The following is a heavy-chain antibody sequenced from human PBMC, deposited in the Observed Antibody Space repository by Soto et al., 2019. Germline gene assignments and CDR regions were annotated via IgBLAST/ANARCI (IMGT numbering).Heavy chain of an antibody. J-gene: IGHJ6*02. D-gene: IGHD2-2*01. CDR1: GFTFNTSA. Sequence: YLRLSCEAHGFTFNTSAMNWVRHAPGKGLEWVSGISGSGGTTYFADSVEGRFAISRDNSKNTLYLQMNSLRAEDTAVYYCAKDVGYCSSTGCYDFYAMDVWGRGTTLTVSS. V-gene: IGHV3-23*01. CDR2: ISGSGGTT. CDR3: AKDVGYCSSTGCYDFYAMDV.